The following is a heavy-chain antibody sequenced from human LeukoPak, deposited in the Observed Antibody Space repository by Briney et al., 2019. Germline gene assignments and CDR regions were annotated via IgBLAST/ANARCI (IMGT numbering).Heavy chain of an antibody. Sequence: SETLSLTCTVSGGSIGSGGYYWNWIRQHPGKGLEWIGHIYYSDYTYYNPPLRSRVTLSVDTSKNQFSLRLRSVSAADTAVYYCAREVISMVEVGYFDSWGRGTLVTVSS. J-gene: IGHJ4*02. CDR3: AREVISMVEVGYFDS. D-gene: IGHD2-15*01. CDR1: GGSIGSGGYY. V-gene: IGHV4-31*03. CDR2: IYYSDYT.